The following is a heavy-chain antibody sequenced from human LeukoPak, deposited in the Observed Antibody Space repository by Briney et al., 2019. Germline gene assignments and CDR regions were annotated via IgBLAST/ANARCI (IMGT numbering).Heavy chain of an antibody. D-gene: IGHD6-13*01. V-gene: IGHV1-3*01. CDR1: GYTFTSYA. CDR2: INAGNGNT. CDR3: ARGPDGYSSSWYVDY. J-gene: IGHJ4*02. Sequence: ASVKVSCKASGYTFTSYAMHWVRQAPGQRLEWMGWINAGNGNTKYSQKFQGRVTITRDTSASTACMELSSLRSEDTAVYYCARGPDGYSSSWYVDYWGQGTLVTVSS.